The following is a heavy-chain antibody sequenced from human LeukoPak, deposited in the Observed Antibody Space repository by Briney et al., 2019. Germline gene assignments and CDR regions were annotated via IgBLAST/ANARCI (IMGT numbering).Heavy chain of an antibody. J-gene: IGHJ4*02. CDR2: ISGSGGST. D-gene: IGHD6-13*01. V-gene: IGHV3-23*01. CDR3: AKDSSSWYDLSNFDY. Sequence: PGGSLRPSCAASGFTFSSYAMSWVRQAPGKGLEWVSAISGSGGSTYYADSVKGRFTISRDNSKNTLYLQMNSLRAEDTAVHYCAKDSSSWYDLSNFDYWGQGTLVTVSS. CDR1: GFTFSSYA.